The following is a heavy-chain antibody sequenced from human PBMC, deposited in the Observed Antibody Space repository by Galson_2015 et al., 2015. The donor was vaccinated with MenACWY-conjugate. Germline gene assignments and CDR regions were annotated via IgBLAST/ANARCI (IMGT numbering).Heavy chain of an antibody. J-gene: IGHJ6*02. CDR1: GGSISSYY. V-gene: IGHV4-59*01. Sequence: TLSLTCTVSGGSISSYYWTWIRQPPGKGLEWIAYVYRSGSTNYNPSLKSRVTISVDTSKNQFSLKMRSVTAADTAVYYCAREDYGMDVWGQGTTVTVSS. CDR3: AREDYGMDV. CDR2: VYRSGST.